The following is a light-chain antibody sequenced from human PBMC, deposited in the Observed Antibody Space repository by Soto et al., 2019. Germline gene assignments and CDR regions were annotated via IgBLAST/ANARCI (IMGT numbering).Light chain of an antibody. CDR3: GTWDSSLSGVV. Sequence: QCVLTQPPSVSAAPGQKVTISCSGSSSNIGNNYVSWYQQFPGTAPKLLIYDNNKRPSGIPDRFSGSKSATSAALAITGLQTGDEADYYCGTWDSSLSGVVFGGGTKLTVL. J-gene: IGLJ2*01. CDR2: DNN. CDR1: SSNIGNNY. V-gene: IGLV1-51*01.